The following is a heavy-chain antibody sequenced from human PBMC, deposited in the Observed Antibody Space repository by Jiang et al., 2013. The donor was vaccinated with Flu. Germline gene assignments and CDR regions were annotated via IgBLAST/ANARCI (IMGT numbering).Heavy chain of an antibody. Sequence: QLLESGGGLAXRGGSLRLSCAASGFTFSSYAMSWVRQAPGKGLEWVSAISGSGGNRYYLDSVKGRFTISRDNSKNTLYLQMNSPRGEDTAVYYCAKDRPGVRLSCGVGYWGQGALVTVSS. CDR2: ISGSGGNR. D-gene: IGHD2/OR15-2a*01. J-gene: IGHJ4*02. CDR3: AKDRPGVRLSCGVGY. CDR1: GFTFSSYA. V-gene: IGHV3-23*01.